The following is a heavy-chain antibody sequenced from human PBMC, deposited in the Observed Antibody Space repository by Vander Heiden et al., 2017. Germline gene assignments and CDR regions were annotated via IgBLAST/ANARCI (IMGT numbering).Heavy chain of an antibody. CDR1: GFTFRSYA. Sequence: EVQLLESGGGLVQPGGYLRLSCAASGFTFRSYAMNCVRKAPGKGLEWVSTISTTDGRTYYADSVKGRFTISRDNSKNTLYLQMNSLRAEDTAVYYCVRGGRSWYYFDSWGQGTLVTVSS. J-gene: IGHJ4*02. CDR2: ISTTDGRT. CDR3: VRGGRSWYYFDS. D-gene: IGHD6-13*01. V-gene: IGHV3-23*01.